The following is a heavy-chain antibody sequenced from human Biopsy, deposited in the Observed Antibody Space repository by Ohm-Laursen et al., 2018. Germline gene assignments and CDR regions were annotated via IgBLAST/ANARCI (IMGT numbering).Heavy chain of an antibody. CDR1: GESFNGYY. D-gene: IGHD3-22*01. CDR2: INHSGRT. J-gene: IGHJ6*02. V-gene: IGHV4-34*01. CDR3: VRGVDYYDPYHYYALDV. Sequence: GTLSLTCAVYGESFNGYYWSWIRQTPGKGLEWIGEINHSGRTNYNPSLKSRVTISVDTAKNQFSLKVRSVTAADTAVYYCVRGVDYYDPYHYYALDVWGQGTTVTVSS.